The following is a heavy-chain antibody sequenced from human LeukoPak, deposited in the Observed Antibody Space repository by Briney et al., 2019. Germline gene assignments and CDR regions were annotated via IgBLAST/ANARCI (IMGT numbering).Heavy chain of an antibody. CDR1: GFTFSSYS. Sequence: GGSLRLSRAASGFTFSSYSMNWVRQAPGKGLEWVSSISSSSSYIYYADSVKGRFTISRDNAKNSLYLQMNSLRAEDTAVYYCARGSLAAAGTGWGQGTLVTVSS. D-gene: IGHD6-13*01. CDR3: ARGSLAAAGTG. J-gene: IGHJ4*02. CDR2: ISSSSSYI. V-gene: IGHV3-21*01.